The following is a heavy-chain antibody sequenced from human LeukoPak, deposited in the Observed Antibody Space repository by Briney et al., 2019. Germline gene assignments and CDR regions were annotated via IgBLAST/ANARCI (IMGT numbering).Heavy chain of an antibody. V-gene: IGHV3-23*01. CDR2: ISGSGGST. J-gene: IGHJ5*02. CDR3: AKVEVAGWFDP. Sequence: GGSLDLSVEASDLTFAAYPLAGFPRAPGKGWSGVSAISGSGGSTYYADSVKGRFTISRDNSKNTLYLQMNSLRAEDTAVYYCAKVEVAGWFDPWGQGTLVTVSS. CDR1: DLTFAAYP. D-gene: IGHD6-19*01.